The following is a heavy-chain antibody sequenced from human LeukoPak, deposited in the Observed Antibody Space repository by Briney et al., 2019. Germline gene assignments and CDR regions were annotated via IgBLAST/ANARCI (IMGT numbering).Heavy chain of an antibody. V-gene: IGHV4-34*01. CDR3: ARGKYYYDSSGYLSY. CDR1: GGSFSGYY. Sequence: KPSETLSLTCAVYGGSFSGYYWGWIRQPPGKGLEWIGEINHSGSTNYNPSLKSRVTISVDTSKNQFSLKLSSVTAADTAVYYCARGKYYYDSSGYLSYWGQGTLVTVSS. D-gene: IGHD3-22*01. CDR2: INHSGST. J-gene: IGHJ4*02.